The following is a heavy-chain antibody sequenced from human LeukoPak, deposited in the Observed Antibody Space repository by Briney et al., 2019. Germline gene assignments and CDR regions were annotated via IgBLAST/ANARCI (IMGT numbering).Heavy chain of an antibody. D-gene: IGHD6-13*01. J-gene: IGHJ4*02. V-gene: IGHV3-13*01. Sequence: GGSLRLSCAASGFTFSIYDMHWVRQATGKGLEWVSTIGTAGDTYYPGSVKGRFTISRENAKNSLYLQMNSLRAEDTAVYYCAKPLIIAATGEFDYWGQGTLVSVSS. CDR3: AKPLIIAATGEFDY. CDR1: GFTFSIYD. CDR2: IGTAGDT.